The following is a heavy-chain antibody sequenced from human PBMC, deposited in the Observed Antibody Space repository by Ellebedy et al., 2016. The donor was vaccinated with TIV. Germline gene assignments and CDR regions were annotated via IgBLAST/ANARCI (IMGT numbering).Heavy chain of an antibody. D-gene: IGHD2-8*01. V-gene: IGHV3-23*01. CDR1: GFTFSSYA. CDR3: AKPFLMVYAPFDY. J-gene: IGHJ4*02. Sequence: PGGSLRLSCAASGFTFSSYAMSWVRQAPGQGLEWVSAISGSGGSTSYADSGKGRFTISRDNSKNTLYLQMNSLRAEDTAVYYCAKPFLMVYAPFDYWGQGTLVTVSS. CDR2: ISGSGGST.